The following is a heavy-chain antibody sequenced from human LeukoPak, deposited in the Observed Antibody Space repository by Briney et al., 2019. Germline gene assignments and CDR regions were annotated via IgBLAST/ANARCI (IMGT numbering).Heavy chain of an antibody. CDR1: GGSISSFY. CDR3: ARDVGGGPFFDY. Sequence: SETLSLTCTVSGGSISSFYWGWIRQPPGEGLEWTGYIYNSGSTDYNPSLKSRVTISVDTSKSQFSLKLSSVTAADTAVYYCARDVGGGPFFDYWGQGTLVTVSS. V-gene: IGHV4-59*01. CDR2: IYNSGST. J-gene: IGHJ4*02. D-gene: IGHD2-15*01.